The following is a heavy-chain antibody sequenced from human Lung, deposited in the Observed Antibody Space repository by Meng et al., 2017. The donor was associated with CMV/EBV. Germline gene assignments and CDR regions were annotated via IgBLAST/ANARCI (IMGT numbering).Heavy chain of an antibody. CDR1: GYTFTNYY. Sequence: SXXVSXXASGYTFTNYYLHWVRQAPGQGLEWMGMINSRSGTTTYSQKFQGRISMTRDTSTSTVYLDLSSLRSEDSTVYYCAREEGSYDGSGAFDYWVQGTXVTVAS. D-gene: IGHD3-22*01. CDR3: AREEGSYDGSGAFDY. CDR2: INSRSGTT. V-gene: IGHV1-46*01. J-gene: IGHJ4*02.